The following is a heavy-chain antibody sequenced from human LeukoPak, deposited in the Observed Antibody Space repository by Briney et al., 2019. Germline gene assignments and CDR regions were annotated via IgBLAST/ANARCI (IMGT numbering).Heavy chain of an antibody. V-gene: IGHV4-39*01. CDR3: ARAIRGGSGWYPFDY. D-gene: IGHD6-19*01. CDR1: GGSISSSSYY. CDR2: IYYSGST. J-gene: IGHJ4*02. Sequence: SETLSLTCTVSGGSISSSSYYWGWIRQPPGKGLEWIGSIYYSGSTYYNPSLKSRVTISVDTSKNQFSLKLSSVTAADTAVYYCARAIRGGSGWYPFDYWGQGTLVTVSS.